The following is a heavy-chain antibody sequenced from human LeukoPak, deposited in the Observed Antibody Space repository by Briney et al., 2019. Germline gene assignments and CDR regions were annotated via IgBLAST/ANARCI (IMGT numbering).Heavy chain of an antibody. V-gene: IGHV4-59*01. CDR1: GGSISGYY. J-gene: IGHJ5*02. CDR3: ARDPGANSAWFDP. CDR2: IHYSGST. D-gene: IGHD4-23*01. Sequence: SETLSLTCTVAGGSISGYYWTWIRQSPGKGLEWIGYIHYSGSTNYNPSLKSRVTISVDTSKNQCSLKLSSVTAADTAVYYCARDPGANSAWFDPWGQGTLVTVSS.